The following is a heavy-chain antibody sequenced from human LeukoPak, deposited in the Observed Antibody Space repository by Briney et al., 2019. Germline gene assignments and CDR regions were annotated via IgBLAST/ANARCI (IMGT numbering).Heavy chain of an antibody. V-gene: IGHV4-39*01. CDR3: ARHKDYYYSYMDV. Sequence: SETLSLTCSVSGGSISSSTYYWGWIRQPPGKELEWIGTIYYSGSTYYNPSLTSRVTISVDTSKNQFSLKLSSVTAADTAVYYCARHKDYYYSYMDVWGKGTTVTISS. CDR2: IYYSGST. J-gene: IGHJ6*03. CDR1: GGSISSSTYY.